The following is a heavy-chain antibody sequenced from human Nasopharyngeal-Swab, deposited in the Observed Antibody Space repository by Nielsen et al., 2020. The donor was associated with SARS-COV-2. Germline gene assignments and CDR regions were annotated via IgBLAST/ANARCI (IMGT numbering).Heavy chain of an antibody. CDR3: ARAPKSYSYYYGSGSYYSWFDP. CDR1: GGSISSRSSY. V-gene: IGHV4-39*01. CDR2: IYYSGST. D-gene: IGHD3-10*01. J-gene: IGHJ5*02. Sequence: SETLSLTCTVSGGSISSRSSYWGWIRQPPGKGLEWIGSIYYSGSTYYTPSLKSRVTISVDTSKNQFSLNLRSVTAADTAVYYCARAPKSYSYYYGSGSYYSWFDPWGQGTLVTVSS.